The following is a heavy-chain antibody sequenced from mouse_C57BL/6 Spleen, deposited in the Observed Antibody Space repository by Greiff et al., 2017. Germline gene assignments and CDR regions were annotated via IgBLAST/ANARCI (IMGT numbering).Heavy chain of an antibody. V-gene: IGHV1-82*01. CDR1: GYAFSSSW. CDR3: ARADYDAFYYAMDY. D-gene: IGHD2-4*01. CDR2: IYPGDGDT. J-gene: IGHJ4*01. Sequence: VQLQESGPELVKPGASVKISCKASGYAFSSSWMNWVKQRPGKGLEWIGRIYPGDGDTNYNGKFKGKATLTADKSSSTAYMQLSSLTSEDSAVYFCARADYDAFYYAMDYGGQGTSVTVSS.